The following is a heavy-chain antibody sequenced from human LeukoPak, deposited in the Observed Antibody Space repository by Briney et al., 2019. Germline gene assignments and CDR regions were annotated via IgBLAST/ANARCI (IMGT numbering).Heavy chain of an antibody. CDR2: ISWDGGST. CDR1: GFTFDDYA. V-gene: IGHV3-43*02. Sequence: GGSLRLSCAASGFTFDDYAMHWVRQAPGKGLEWVSLISWDGGSTYYADSVKGRFTISRDNSKNSLYLQMNSLRAEDTALYYCARDNLVARWGYFDYWGQGTLVTVSS. CDR3: ARDNLVARWGYFDY. J-gene: IGHJ4*02. D-gene: IGHD5-12*01.